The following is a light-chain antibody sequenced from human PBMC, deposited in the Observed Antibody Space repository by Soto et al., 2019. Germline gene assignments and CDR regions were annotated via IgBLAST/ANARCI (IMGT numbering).Light chain of an antibody. V-gene: IGKV1-33*01. CDR2: DAS. CDR3: QQYDTLQFT. Sequence: DIQMTQSPSSLSASVGDRVTITCQASQDISNYLSWYQQKPGKAPKLLIYDASKLETGVPSRFSGSGSGTEFTITITSLQPEDIATYYCQQYDTLQFTFGPGTKVHIK. CDR1: QDISNY. J-gene: IGKJ3*01.